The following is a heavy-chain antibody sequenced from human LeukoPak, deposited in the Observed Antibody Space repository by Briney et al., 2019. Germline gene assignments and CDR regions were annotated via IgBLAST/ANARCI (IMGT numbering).Heavy chain of an antibody. CDR3: AREYGSSWSPPTPYWYLDV. CDR2: INPNTGAT. V-gene: IGHV1-2*02. D-gene: IGHD6-13*01. Sequence: ASVKVSCKASGHTLIGYYMNWVRQAPGQGLEWMGWINPNTGATKYAQKFQGRVTMTRDTSISTAYMELRSLRSDDSAIYYCAREYGSSWSPPTPYWYLDVWGRGTLVTVSS. J-gene: IGHJ2*01. CDR1: GHTLIGYY.